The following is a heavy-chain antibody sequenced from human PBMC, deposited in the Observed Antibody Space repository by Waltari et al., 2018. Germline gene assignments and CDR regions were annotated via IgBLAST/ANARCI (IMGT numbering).Heavy chain of an antibody. CDR3: ASDPTLFGIRQNYFDS. V-gene: IGHV3-7*04. CDR2: INQDGET. D-gene: IGHD3-3*01. Sequence: EAQLVESGRTLVRPGESLRLSCVVLGFRLSGLVVSWVRLAPGKGLEWVASINQDGETDYVDSVKGRFTISRDNAKNSLYLVLNTLGADDSGVYFCASDPTLFGIRQNYFDSWGQGTQVTVSS. CDR1: GFRLSGLV. J-gene: IGHJ4*02.